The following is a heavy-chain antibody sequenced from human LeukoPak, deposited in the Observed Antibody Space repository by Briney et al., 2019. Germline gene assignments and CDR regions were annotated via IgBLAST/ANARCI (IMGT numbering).Heavy chain of an antibody. CDR3: ARQRTVVTPEFFDY. Sequence: SETLSLTCTVSGGSISSNTYYWGWIRQPPGKGLEWIGSIYYSGSTYYNPSLKSRVTISVDTSKNHFSLKLNSVTAADTAIYYCARQRTVVTPEFFDYWGQGTLVIVSS. D-gene: IGHD4-23*01. J-gene: IGHJ4*02. CDR1: GGSISSNTYY. V-gene: IGHV4-39*01. CDR2: IYYSGST.